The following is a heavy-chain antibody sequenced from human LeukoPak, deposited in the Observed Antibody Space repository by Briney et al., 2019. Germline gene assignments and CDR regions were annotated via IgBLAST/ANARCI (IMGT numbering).Heavy chain of an antibody. J-gene: IGHJ5*02. V-gene: IGHV4-59*08. Sequence: SETLTLTCAVYGGSFSGYYWSWIRQPPGKGLEWIGYIYYSGSTNYNPSLKSRVTISVDTSKNQFSLKLSSVTAADTAEYYCARYITMVRGVYPHRGNWFDPWGQGTLVTVSS. CDR2: IYYSGST. CDR3: ARYITMVRGVYPHRGNWFDP. D-gene: IGHD3-10*01. CDR1: GGSFSGYY.